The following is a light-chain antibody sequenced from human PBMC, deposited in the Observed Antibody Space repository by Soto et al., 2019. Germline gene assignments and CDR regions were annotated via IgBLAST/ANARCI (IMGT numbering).Light chain of an antibody. V-gene: IGKV3-20*01. CDR3: QQYGSSRWT. CDR2: GAS. CDR1: QSVSTTY. Sequence: ELTQSPGTLSLSPGERATLSCRASQSVSTTYLAWYQQKPGQAPRLLIYGASSSATGIPDRFSGSGSGTDFTLTISRLEPEDFAVYYCQQYGSSRWTFGQGTKVDIK. J-gene: IGKJ1*01.